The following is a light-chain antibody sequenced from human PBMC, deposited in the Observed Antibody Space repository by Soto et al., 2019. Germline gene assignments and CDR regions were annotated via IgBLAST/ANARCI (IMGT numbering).Light chain of an antibody. J-gene: IGLJ1*01. Sequence: QSALTQPASVSGSPGQSITISCTGTSSDVGNYKYVSWYQQHPGKAPKLIIYEVSQRPSGVPDRFSGSKSGNTASLTVSGLQTEDEADYYCSAYAGSNNFVFGSGTKVTVL. V-gene: IGLV2-8*01. CDR2: EVS. CDR3: SAYAGSNNFV. CDR1: SSDVGNYKY.